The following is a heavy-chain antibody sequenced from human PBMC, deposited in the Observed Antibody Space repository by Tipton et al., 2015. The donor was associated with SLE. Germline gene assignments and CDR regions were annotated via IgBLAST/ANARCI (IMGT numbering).Heavy chain of an antibody. J-gene: IGHJ5*02. CDR3: AQTTVTTEGWFDP. D-gene: IGHD4-17*01. Sequence: TLSLTCTVSGGSISSYYWSWIRQPAGKGLGWIGRIYTSGSTNYNPSPKSRVTMSVDTSKNQFSLKLSSVTAADTAVYYCAQTTVTTEGWFDPWGQGTPDTVSS. CDR2: IYTSGST. V-gene: IGHV4-4*07. CDR1: GGSISSYY.